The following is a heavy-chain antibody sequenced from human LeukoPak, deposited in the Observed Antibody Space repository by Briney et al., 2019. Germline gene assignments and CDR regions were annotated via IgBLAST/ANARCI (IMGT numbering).Heavy chain of an antibody. D-gene: IGHD3-22*01. J-gene: IGHJ6*02. Sequence: GASVTVSCKASGYTFTSYDINWVRQAAGQGVEGMGWMNPNSGNTDYAQKFKGRVTMTRNTSISTAYMELSSLRSEDTAVYYCAGTMIEMGYYYGMDVWGQGTTVTVSS. CDR2: MNPNSGNT. CDR3: AGTMIEMGYYYGMDV. V-gene: IGHV1-8*01. CDR1: GYTFTSYD.